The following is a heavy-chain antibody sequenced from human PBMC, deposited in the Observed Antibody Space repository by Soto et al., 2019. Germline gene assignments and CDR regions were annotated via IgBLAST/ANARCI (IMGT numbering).Heavy chain of an antibody. D-gene: IGHD3-16*02. CDR3: ARGLKMITFGVVIVMNYYGMDV. CDR1: GGSFSGYY. Sequence: SETLSLTCAVYGGSFSGYYWSWIRQPPGKGLEWIGEINHSGSTNYNPSLKSRVTISVDTSKNQFSLKLSSVTAADTAVYYCARGLKMITFGVVIVMNYYGMDVWGQGTTVTVSS. V-gene: IGHV4-34*01. J-gene: IGHJ6*02. CDR2: INHSGST.